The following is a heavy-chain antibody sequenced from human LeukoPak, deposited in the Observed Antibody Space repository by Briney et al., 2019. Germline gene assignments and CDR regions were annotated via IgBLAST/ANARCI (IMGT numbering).Heavy chain of an antibody. V-gene: IGHV3-30*18. CDR1: RFSFSSYD. D-gene: IGHD3-22*01. J-gene: IGHJ4*02. CDR3: AKGPDTSGYYSLDY. CDR2: ISYDGSSK. Sequence: GGSLRLSCAASRFSFSSYDMHWVRQAPGKGLEWVAVISYDGSSKYYADSVKGRFTISRDNSKNTLYVQMNSLRTEDTAIYYCAKGPDTSGYYSLDYWGQGTLVTVSS.